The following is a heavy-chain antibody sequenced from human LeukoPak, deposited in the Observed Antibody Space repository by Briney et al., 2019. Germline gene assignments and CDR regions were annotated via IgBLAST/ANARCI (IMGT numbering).Heavy chain of an antibody. D-gene: IGHD6-13*01. Sequence: GASVKVSCKASGYTFTGYYMHWVRQAPGQRLEWMGWINPNSGGTNYAQKFQGWVTMTRDTSISTAYMELSRLRSDDTAVYYCARGGIYSSSWYGFTDAFDIWGQGTNVTVSS. V-gene: IGHV1-2*04. CDR3: ARGGIYSSSWYGFTDAFDI. CDR2: INPNSGGT. CDR1: GYTFTGYY. J-gene: IGHJ3*02.